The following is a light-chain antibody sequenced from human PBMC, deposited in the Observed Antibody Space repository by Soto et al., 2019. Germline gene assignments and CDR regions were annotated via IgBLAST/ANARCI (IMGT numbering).Light chain of an antibody. J-gene: IGLJ3*02. CDR3: AAWDDSLNGWV. CDR2: SNN. CDR1: SSNIGSNY. Sequence: QSVLTQTPSASGTPGQRVTISCSGSSSNIGSNYVYWYQQLPGTAPKLLIYSNNERPSRVPDRFSGSKSGTSASLAISELQSEDEADYYCAAWDDSLNGWVFGGGTKVTVL. V-gene: IGLV1-44*01.